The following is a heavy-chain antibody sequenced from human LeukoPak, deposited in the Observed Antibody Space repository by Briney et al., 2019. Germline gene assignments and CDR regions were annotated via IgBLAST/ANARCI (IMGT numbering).Heavy chain of an antibody. D-gene: IGHD4-17*01. CDR3: ARQRPDYGDI. Sequence: ASVKVSCKASGYTFTGFYMHWVRQAPGQGLEWMGWINPNSGGTNYAQKFQGRVTISADKSISTAYLQWSSLKASDTAMYYCARQRPDYGDIWGQGTMVTVSS. CDR2: INPNSGGT. CDR1: GYTFTGFY. J-gene: IGHJ3*02. V-gene: IGHV1-2*02.